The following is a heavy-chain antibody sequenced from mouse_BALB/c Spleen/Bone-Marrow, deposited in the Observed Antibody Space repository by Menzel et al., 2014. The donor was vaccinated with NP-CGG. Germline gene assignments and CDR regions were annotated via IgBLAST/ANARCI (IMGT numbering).Heavy chain of an antibody. CDR3: AMGVRLYWYFDV. CDR2: INPINGDT. D-gene: IGHD2-3*01. V-gene: IGHV1-26*01. CDR1: GYIFTDYY. J-gene: IGHJ1*01. Sequence: EVQLQQSGPELVKPGASVKMSCKASGYIFTDYYMKWVSHGKSLEWIGDINPINGDTSYNQKFKGKATLTVDRSSSTAYMQLDSLTSEDSAVYYCAMGVRLYWYFDVWGAGTTVTASS.